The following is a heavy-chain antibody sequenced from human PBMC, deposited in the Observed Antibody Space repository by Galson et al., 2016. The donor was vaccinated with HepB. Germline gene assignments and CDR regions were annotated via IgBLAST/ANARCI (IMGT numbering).Heavy chain of an antibody. Sequence: SLRLSCAAAAFTFSRYPMHWVRQAPGKGLEYVSAISSNGGSTYYADSVKGRLTISRDNSKNTLYLQMSSLRAEDTAVYYCVKVGSSSSYYYYYYMDVWGKGTTVTVSS. V-gene: IGHV3-64D*06. CDR1: AFTFSRYP. D-gene: IGHD6-13*01. J-gene: IGHJ6*03. CDR3: VKVGSSSSYYYYYYMDV. CDR2: ISSNGGST.